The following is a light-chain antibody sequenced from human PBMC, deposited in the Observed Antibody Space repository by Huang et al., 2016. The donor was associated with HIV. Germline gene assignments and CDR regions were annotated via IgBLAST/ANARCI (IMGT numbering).Light chain of an antibody. Sequence: DIVMTQSPDSLAVSPGERATINCKSSQRVLYSTNNKNYLAWYQQKPGQPPKLLIHWTSTRESGVPDRFSGSGSGTDFNLTINSLQAEDVAVYYCQQYYNIPPTFGQGTKVEIK. CDR1: QRVLYSTNNKNY. V-gene: IGKV4-1*01. CDR2: WTS. CDR3: QQYYNIPPT. J-gene: IGKJ1*01.